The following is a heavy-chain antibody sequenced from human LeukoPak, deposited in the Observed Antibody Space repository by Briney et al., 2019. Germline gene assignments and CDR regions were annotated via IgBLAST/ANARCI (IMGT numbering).Heavy chain of an antibody. CDR3: ARDQRGYYGSGSYYYGMDV. J-gene: IGHJ6*02. CDR1: GYTFTGYY. CDR2: INPNSGGT. D-gene: IGHD3-10*01. Sequence: GASVKVSCKASGYTFTGYYMHWVRQAPGQGLEWMGWINPNSGGTNYAQKFQGRVTMTRDTSISTAYMELSRLRSDDTAVYYCARDQRGYYGSGSYYYGMDVWGQGTTVTVSS. V-gene: IGHV1-2*02.